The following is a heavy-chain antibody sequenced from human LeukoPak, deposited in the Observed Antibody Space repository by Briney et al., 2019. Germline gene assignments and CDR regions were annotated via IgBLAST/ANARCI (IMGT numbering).Heavy chain of an antibody. CDR1: AYTFKNYD. CDR2: MNPNNDNA. V-gene: IGHV1-8*01. Sequence: ASVKLSCKASAYTFKNYDINWVRQAPGQGLEWMAWMNPNNDNAGSAQKFQGRVTMTRDTSINTAYMELTGLRSDDTGVYYCARAAAGGDDPFDVWGQGSLIIVSS. J-gene: IGHJ3*01. CDR3: ARAAAGGDDPFDV. D-gene: IGHD6-25*01.